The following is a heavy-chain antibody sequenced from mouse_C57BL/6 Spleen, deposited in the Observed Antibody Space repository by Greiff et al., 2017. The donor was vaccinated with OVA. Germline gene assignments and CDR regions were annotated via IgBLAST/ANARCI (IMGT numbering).Heavy chain of an antibody. CDR3: ARGIYYDYDGGFAY. V-gene: IGHV1-82*01. D-gene: IGHD2-4*01. J-gene: IGHJ3*01. Sequence: VKLQESGPELVKPGASVKISCKASGYAFSSSWMNWVKQRPGKGLEWIGRIYPGDGDTNYNGKFKGKATLTADKSSSTAYMQLSSLTSEDSAVYFCARGIYYDYDGGFAYWGQGTLVTVSA. CDR1: GYAFSSSW. CDR2: IYPGDGDT.